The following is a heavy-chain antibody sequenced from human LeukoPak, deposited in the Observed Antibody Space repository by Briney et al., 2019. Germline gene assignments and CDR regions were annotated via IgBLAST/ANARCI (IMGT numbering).Heavy chain of an antibody. D-gene: IGHD1-1*01. CDR1: GGTFSSYG. CDR2: IIPIFDTP. V-gene: IGHV1-69*06. CDR3: TRGAFNYNDGYYHGMDV. Sequence: SVKVSCKASGGTFSSYGINWVRQAPGQELEWVGGIIPIFDTPNYAHKFQGRVTITADKSTSTAYMELSSLRSEDTAVYYCTRGAFNYNDGYYHGMDVWGKGTTVTVSA. J-gene: IGHJ6*04.